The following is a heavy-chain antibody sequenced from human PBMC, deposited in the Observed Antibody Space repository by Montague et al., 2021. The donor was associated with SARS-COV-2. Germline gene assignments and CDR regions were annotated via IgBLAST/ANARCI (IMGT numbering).Heavy chain of an antibody. CDR3: AKGVILSGWRSYFDY. V-gene: IGHV3-23*01. CDR2: ITGSGRDT. D-gene: IGHD6-19*01. Sequence: SLRLSCAASGFIFSNYAMSWVRQAPGKGLEWVSVITGSGRDTYYADSVKGWFAISRDNFKNTLYLQINNLRAEDTATYYCAKGVILSGWRSYFDYWGQGTLVAVSS. J-gene: IGHJ4*02. CDR1: GFIFSNYA.